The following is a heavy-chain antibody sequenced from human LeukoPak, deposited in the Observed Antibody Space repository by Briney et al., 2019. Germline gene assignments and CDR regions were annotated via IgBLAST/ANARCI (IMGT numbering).Heavy chain of an antibody. CDR2: INHSGST. CDR3: ARGRVLLWFGETSPYFDY. CDR1: GGSFSGYY. Sequence: PSETLSLTCAVYGGSFSGYYWSWIRQPPRKGLEWIGEINHSGSTNYNPSLKSRVTISVDTSKNQFSLKLSSVTAADTAVYYCARGRVLLWFGETSPYFDYWGQGTLVTVSS. V-gene: IGHV4-34*01. D-gene: IGHD3-10*01. J-gene: IGHJ4*02.